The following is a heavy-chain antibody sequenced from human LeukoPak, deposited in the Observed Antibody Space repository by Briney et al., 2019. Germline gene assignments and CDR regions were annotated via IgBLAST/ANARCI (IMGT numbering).Heavy chain of an antibody. Sequence: GGSLRLSCAASGFTFSSYGMSWVRQAPGKGLEWVSAISGSRGSTYYADSVKGRFTISRDNSKNSLYLQMNSLRAEDTAVYYCAKDRTGVASPDYWGQGTLVTVSS. V-gene: IGHV3-23*01. CDR1: GFTFSSYG. J-gene: IGHJ4*02. CDR3: AKDRTGVASPDY. D-gene: IGHD2-15*01. CDR2: ISGSRGST.